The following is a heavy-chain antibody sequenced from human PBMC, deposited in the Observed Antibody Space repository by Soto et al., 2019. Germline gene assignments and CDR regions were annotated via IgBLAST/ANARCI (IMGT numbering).Heavy chain of an antibody. CDR2: ISGSDGST. V-gene: IGHV3-23*01. CDR1: GFTFSSYA. J-gene: IGHJ4*02. D-gene: IGHD6-13*01. CDR3: ARRSSSWYFDY. Sequence: EVQLLESGGGLVQPGGSLRLSCAASGFTFSSYAMNWVRQAPGKGLEWVSVISGSDGSTYYADSVKGRLTISRDNSKNTLNLKMNSLRAEDTAVYYCARRSSSWYFDYWGQGTLVTVSS.